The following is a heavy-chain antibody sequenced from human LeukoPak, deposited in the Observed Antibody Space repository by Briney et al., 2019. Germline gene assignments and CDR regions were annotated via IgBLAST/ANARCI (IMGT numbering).Heavy chain of an antibody. V-gene: IGHV5-10-1*01. D-gene: IGHD6-19*01. CDR3: ATVAGAKSDY. CDR2: IDPSDSYT. CDR1: GYSFTSYW. Sequence: GESLKISCKGSGYSFTSYWISWVRQMPGKGLEWMGRIDPSDSYTNYSPSFQGHVTISADKSISTAYLQWSSLKASDTAMYYCATVAGAKSDYWGQGTLVTVSS. J-gene: IGHJ4*02.